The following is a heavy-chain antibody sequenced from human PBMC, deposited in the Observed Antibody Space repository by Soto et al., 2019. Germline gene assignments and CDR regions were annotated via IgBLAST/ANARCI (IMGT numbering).Heavy chain of an antibody. Sequence: SETLSLTCAVSGYSISSGYYWGWIRQPPGKGLEWIGTIYHSGSTYYNPSLKSRVTISVDTSKNQFSLKLNSVTAADTAVYYCARELYCSGGGCSHLRGMDVWGLGTTVTVPA. CDR3: ARELYCSGGGCSHLRGMDV. CDR2: IYHSGST. J-gene: IGHJ6*01. V-gene: IGHV4-38-2*02. CDR1: GYSISSGYY. D-gene: IGHD2-15*01.